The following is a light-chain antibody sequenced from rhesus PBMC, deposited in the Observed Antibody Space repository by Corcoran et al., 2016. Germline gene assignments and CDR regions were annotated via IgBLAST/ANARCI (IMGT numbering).Light chain of an antibody. Sequence: DIQMTQSPSSLSASVGDRVTVTCWARQGINKESSWYQHKPGKASTLLIYAASSLQTGVSSRFSGLGSGTDYTLTISGLQPEDVATYYCLQDYTTPYSFGQGTKVEIK. CDR1: QGINKE. CDR3: LQDYTTPYS. V-gene: IGKV1-94*01. CDR2: AAS. J-gene: IGKJ2*01.